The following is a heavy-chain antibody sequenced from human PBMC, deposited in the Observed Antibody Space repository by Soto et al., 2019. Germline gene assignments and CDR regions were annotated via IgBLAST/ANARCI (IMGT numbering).Heavy chain of an antibody. D-gene: IGHD6-13*01. CDR2: IDPKSGDT. J-gene: IGHJ6*02. Sequence: ASVKVSCKTSGYTFTGYYMHWLRQCPGQGLEWMGWIDPKSGDTDYAQKFQGWVTMTRDTSMSTVYMEVSRLRSDDTAVYYCARAGPRSAAAGIIYYYYAMDVWGQGTTVTVSS. CDR3: ARAGPRSAAAGIIYYYYAMDV. V-gene: IGHV1-2*04. CDR1: GYTFTGYY.